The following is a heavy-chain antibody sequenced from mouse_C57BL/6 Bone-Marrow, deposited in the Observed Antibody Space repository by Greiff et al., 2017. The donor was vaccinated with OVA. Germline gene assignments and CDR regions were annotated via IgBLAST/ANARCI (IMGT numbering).Heavy chain of an antibody. J-gene: IGHJ1*03. Sequence: QVQLQQPGAELVMPGASVKLSCKASGYTFTSYWMHWVKQRPGQGLEWIGEIDPSDSYTNYNQKFKGTSPLTVDKSSTTAYMQLSSLTSEDSAVYYCARGEPLWYFDVWGTGTTVTVSS. CDR3: ARGEPLWYFDV. V-gene: IGHV1-69*01. CDR1: GYTFTSYW. CDR2: IDPSDSYT.